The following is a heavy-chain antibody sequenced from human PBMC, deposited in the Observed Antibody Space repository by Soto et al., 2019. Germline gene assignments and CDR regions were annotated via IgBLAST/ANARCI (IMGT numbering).Heavy chain of an antibody. J-gene: IGHJ4*02. CDR1: GFRFSDHS. Sequence: LVESGGGLVHPGESLRLSCEGSGFRFSDHSMNWVRQAPGKGLQWISYISSNGDITYYADSVKGRFTVSRDNAKNSLYLEMNSLRAEDTAVYYCARESEDLTSNFDYWGQGTLVTVSS. CDR2: ISSNGDIT. V-gene: IGHV3-48*04. CDR3: ARESEDLTSNFDY.